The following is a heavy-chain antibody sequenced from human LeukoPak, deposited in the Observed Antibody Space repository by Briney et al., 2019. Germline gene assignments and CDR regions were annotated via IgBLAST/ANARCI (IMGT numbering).Heavy chain of an antibody. D-gene: IGHD6-6*01. CDR3: AREKYSSPGSDY. CDR1: GYTFTSYD. V-gene: IGHV1-8*01. CDR2: MNPNSGNT. J-gene: IGHJ4*02. Sequence: GASVKVSCKASGYTFTSYDINWVRQATGQGLEWMGWMNPNSGNTGYAQKFQGRVTMTRNTSISTAYMELSSLRSEDTAAYYCAREKYSSPGSDYWGQGTLVTVSS.